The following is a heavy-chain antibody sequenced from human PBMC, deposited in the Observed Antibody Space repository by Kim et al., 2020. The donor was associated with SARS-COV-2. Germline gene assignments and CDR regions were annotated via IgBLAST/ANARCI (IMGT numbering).Heavy chain of an antibody. Sequence: GGSLRLYCAAAGFTFSSYWMHWVRQAPGKGLVWVASLNRDGSKTYYAGSVRGRFPISSDTAKKKLFLQMKSVRVADMCVYYCARDECLYILVSSGFD. V-gene: IGHV3-74*01. CDR2: LNRDGSKT. D-gene: IGHD1-26*01. J-gene: IGHJ4*01. CDR3: ARDECLYILVSSGFD. CDR1: GFTFSSYW.